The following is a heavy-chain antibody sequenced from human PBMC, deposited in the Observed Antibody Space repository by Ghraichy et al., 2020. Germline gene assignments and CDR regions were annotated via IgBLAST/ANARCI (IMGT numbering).Heavy chain of an antibody. CDR2: ISTDSYYT. V-gene: IGHV3-21*01. CDR1: GFTFSSYS. CDR3: ARDRRITGTSGIYYYLYGTDV. Sequence: GESLNISCAASGFTFSSYSMNWVRQAPGKGLEWVSSISTDSYYTYYADSVRGRFTISRDNAKNSLYLQVNSLRADDTAVYYCARDRRITGTSGIYYYLYGTDVWGQGTTVTVSS. J-gene: IGHJ6*02. D-gene: IGHD1-7*01.